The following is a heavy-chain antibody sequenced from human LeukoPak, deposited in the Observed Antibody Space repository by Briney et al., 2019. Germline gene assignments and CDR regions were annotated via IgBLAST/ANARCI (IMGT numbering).Heavy chain of an antibody. J-gene: IGHJ3*02. CDR3: AKHEDILTGYSAFDI. V-gene: IGHV3-23*01. CDR2: ISGSGGST. CDR1: GFTFSSYA. Sequence: GGSLRLSCAASGFTFSSYAMSWVRHAPGKGLEWVSAISGSGGSTYYADSVKGRFTISRDNSKNTLYLQMNSLRAEDTAVYYCAKHEDILTGYSAFDIWGQGTMVTVSS. D-gene: IGHD3-9*01.